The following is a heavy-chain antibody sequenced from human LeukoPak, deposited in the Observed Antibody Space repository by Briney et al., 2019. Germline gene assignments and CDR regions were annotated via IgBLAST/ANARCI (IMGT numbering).Heavy chain of an antibody. V-gene: IGHV5-51*01. CDR2: IYPGDSDA. CDR1: GYSFTNYW. Sequence: GESLKISCKGSGYSFTNYWIGWVRQMPGKGLKWMGIIYPGDSDARYSPSFEGQVTISADKSISTAYLQWSSLRASDTAMYYCARHTNYCSGGICSTGWFDPWGQGTLVTVSS. D-gene: IGHD2-15*01. CDR3: ARHTNYCSGGICSTGWFDP. J-gene: IGHJ5*02.